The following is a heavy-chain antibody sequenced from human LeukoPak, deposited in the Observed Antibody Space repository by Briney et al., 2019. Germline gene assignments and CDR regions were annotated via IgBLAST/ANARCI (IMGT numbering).Heavy chain of an antibody. Sequence: GSSVKVSCKAAGGTFSSYAISWVRQAPGHGLEWMGGIIPIFGTAKYAQKFQGRVTITADELTRTAYMELSSLRSEDTAVYYCARAPSLVVTASPWLGWFDPWGQGTLVTVSS. CDR1: GGTFSSYA. CDR3: ARAPSLVVTASPWLGWFDP. V-gene: IGHV1-69*01. CDR2: IIPIFGTA. D-gene: IGHD2-21*02. J-gene: IGHJ5*02.